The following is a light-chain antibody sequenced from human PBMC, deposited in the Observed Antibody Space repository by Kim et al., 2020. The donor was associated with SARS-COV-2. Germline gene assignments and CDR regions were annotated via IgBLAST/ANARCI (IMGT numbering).Light chain of an antibody. V-gene: IGLV1-40*01. CDR1: SAHIGAVYD. Sequence: GQMVPIYCTGISAHIGAVYDVYWYQRLPGTAPKLIVYGVSNRPSGLPDRFSGSNSVTTASLAISGLQAEDEAYYYCKSYDSSLLYVFGTGTKVTVL. CDR3: KSYDSSLLYV. J-gene: IGLJ1*01. CDR2: GVS.